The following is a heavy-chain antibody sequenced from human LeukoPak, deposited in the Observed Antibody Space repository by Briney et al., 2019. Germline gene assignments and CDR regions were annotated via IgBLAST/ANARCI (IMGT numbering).Heavy chain of an antibody. D-gene: IGHD3-10*01. CDR2: ISDYNGNT. CDR1: GYTFTRYA. CDR3: ARGDYYGSGSYYKKTVDY. Sequence: ASVTVSCKASGYTFTRYAISWVRQAPGQGLEWTGWISDYNGNTNYAQRLQGRVTMTTDTSTSTAYMELRSLRSDDTAVYYCARGDYYGSGSYYKKTVDYWGQGTLVTVSS. V-gene: IGHV1-18*01. J-gene: IGHJ4*02.